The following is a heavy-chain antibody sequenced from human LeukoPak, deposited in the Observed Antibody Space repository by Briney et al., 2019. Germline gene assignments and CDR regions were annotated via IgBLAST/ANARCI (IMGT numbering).Heavy chain of an antibody. CDR1: GFTFSSYA. CDR2: ISGSGGST. V-gene: IGHV3-23*01. CDR3: ARDPLGDYYDSSAYPPDY. D-gene: IGHD3-22*01. J-gene: IGHJ4*02. Sequence: GGSLRLSCAASGFTFSSYATSWVRQAPGKGLEWVSAISGSGGSTYYAGSVKGRFTISRDNAKNSLYLQMNSLRAEDTAVYYCARDPLGDYYDSSAYPPDYWGQGTLVTVSS.